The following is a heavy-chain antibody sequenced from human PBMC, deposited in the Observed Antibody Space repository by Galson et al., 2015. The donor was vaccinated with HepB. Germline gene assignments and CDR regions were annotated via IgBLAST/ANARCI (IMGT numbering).Heavy chain of an antibody. V-gene: IGHV3-7*03. J-gene: IGHJ6*02. CDR3: ASEPTKSNECYSMDV. D-gene: IGHD1-1*01. CDR1: GFTLSRFW. CDR2: INQDGSQK. Sequence: SLRLSCAASGFTLSRFWMSWVRQAPGKGLEWVANINQDGSQKNYVDSVEGRFTISRDYAKNSLYLQMSSLRAEDTAVYYCASEPTKSNECYSMDVWGQGTTVTVSS.